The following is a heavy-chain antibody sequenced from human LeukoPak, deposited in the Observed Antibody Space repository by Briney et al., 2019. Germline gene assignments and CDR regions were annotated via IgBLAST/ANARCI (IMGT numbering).Heavy chain of an antibody. J-gene: IGHJ4*02. CDR3: ARLMYYFDS. Sequence: GGSLRLSCAASGFSFSSYWMSWVRHAPGNGLEWVANIKPDGSEKYYVDSVKGRFTISRDNADNSLYLQMDSLRAEDTAMYYCARLMYYFDSWGQGTLVTVSS. CDR2: IKPDGSEK. D-gene: IGHD2-8*01. CDR1: GFSFSSYW. V-gene: IGHV3-7*01.